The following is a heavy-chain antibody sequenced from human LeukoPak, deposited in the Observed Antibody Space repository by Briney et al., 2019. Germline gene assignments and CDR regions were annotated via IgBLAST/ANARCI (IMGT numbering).Heavy chain of an antibody. D-gene: IGHD5-18*01. V-gene: IGHV3-48*03. CDR2: ISSSAGTT. CDR3: ARQQLQLWYD. Sequence: GGSLRLSCAASGFTFSSYEMNWVHQAPGKGLEWVSYISSSAGTTYYADSVKGRFTISRDNAKNSLYLQMNSLRAEDTAVYYCARQQLQLWYDWGQGTLVTVSS. CDR1: GFTFSSYE. J-gene: IGHJ4*02.